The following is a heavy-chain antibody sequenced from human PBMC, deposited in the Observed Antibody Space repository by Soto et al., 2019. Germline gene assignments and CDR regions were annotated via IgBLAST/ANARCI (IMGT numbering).Heavy chain of an antibody. CDR3: AADAEPTDPYNWFDP. J-gene: IGHJ5*02. Sequence: QKQLVQSGPEVKKPGTSVKVSCKASGFTFTTSSIHWVRQARGQSLEWIGWIVVGSDNTKYAQKFQERVTNTRDMSTSTAYMELSRLGSEDTAVYYCAADAEPTDPYNWFDPWGQGTLVTVSS. CDR1: GFTFTTSS. D-gene: IGHD1-1*01. V-gene: IGHV1-58*02. CDR2: IVVGSDNT.